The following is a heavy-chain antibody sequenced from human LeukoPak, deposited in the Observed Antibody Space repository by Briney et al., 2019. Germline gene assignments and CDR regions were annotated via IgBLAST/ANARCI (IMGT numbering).Heavy chain of an antibody. V-gene: IGHV3-33*01. Sequence: PGRSRRPSCAASGFSLDTYAMHWGRQAPGQGLEWGALIWLDGRHTFYTNSVRGQCTNSRDNSKNTGDRQMNDLRPDDTAVDYGAREILGSGSYPDFWGQGTLVTVSS. D-gene: IGHD3-10*01. CDR3: AREILGSGSYPDF. J-gene: IGHJ4*02. CDR2: IWLDGRHT. CDR1: GFSLDTYA.